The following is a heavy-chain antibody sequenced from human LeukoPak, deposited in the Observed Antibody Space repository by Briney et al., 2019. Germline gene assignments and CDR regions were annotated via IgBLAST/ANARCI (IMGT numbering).Heavy chain of an antibody. CDR2: ISGGGGST. V-gene: IGHV3-23*01. CDR1: GFTFSSYP. J-gene: IGHJ4*02. D-gene: IGHD4-11*01. Sequence: TGGSLRLSCAASGFTFSSYPMRWVRQAPGKGLEWVSAISGGGGSTYYADSVKGRFTISRDNSKNTLYLQMNSLRAEDTAVYYCAKDIHPMTTELDYWGQGTLVTVSS. CDR3: AKDIHPMTTELDY.